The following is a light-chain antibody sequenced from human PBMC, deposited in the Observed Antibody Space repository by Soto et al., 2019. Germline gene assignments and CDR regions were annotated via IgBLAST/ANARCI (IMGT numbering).Light chain of an antibody. CDR1: QSVGRNF. J-gene: IGKJ4*01. CDR3: HPSAASPLT. CDR2: GAS. Sequence: EIVLTQSPGTLSLSPGESTTLSCRASQSVGRNFLAWYQQKPGRAPRLLIHGASYRATGVPDRFSGSGSETDFTLTISRLEPEDFAVYYCHPSAASPLTFGGGTKVEIK. V-gene: IGKV3-20*01.